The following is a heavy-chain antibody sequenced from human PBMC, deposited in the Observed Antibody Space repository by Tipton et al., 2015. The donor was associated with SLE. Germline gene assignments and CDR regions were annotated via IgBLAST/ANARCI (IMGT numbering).Heavy chain of an antibody. V-gene: IGHV4-4*01. CDR3: ARALPPYYYYGIDV. D-gene: IGHD2-15*01. J-gene: IGHJ6*04. Sequence: TLSLTCTLSGAPISSSNWWTWVRQPPGKGLEWIGDIYHSGGANYNPSLKSRVTISVDKSKNQFSLNLSSVTAADTAVYFCARALPPYYYYGIDVWGEGTTVTVSS. CDR1: GAPISSSNW. CDR2: IYHSGGA.